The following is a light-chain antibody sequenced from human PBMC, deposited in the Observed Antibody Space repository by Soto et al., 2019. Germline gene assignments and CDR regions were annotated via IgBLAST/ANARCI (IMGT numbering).Light chain of an antibody. V-gene: IGLV2-14*03. CDR1: HNDIGTYDY. CDR2: GVT. CDR3: SSFTSNRIYV. J-gene: IGLJ1*01. Sequence: ALTQPTSVSGSPGQSITISCTGNHNDIGTYDYVSWYQQHPGRAPRLLIHGVTTRPSGISGRFSASKSGLTASLTISGLQPEDEADYYCSSFTSNRIYVFGPGTKATVL.